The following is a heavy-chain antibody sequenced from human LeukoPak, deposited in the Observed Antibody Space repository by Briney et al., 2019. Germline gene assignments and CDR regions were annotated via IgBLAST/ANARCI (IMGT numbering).Heavy chain of an antibody. D-gene: IGHD6-13*01. J-gene: IGHJ1*01. V-gene: IGHV3-23*01. CDR2: IDTTGYRR. Sequence: PGGSLRLSCAASGFTFSSYAMSWVRQAPDKGLEWVAAIDTTGYRRYYADSLEGRFTISRDNSKNTVYLQMKSLKAEDTAVFYCTRHEDNAWYGEYFQHWGQGSLVTVSS. CDR3: TRHEDNAWYGEYFQH. CDR1: GFTFSSYA.